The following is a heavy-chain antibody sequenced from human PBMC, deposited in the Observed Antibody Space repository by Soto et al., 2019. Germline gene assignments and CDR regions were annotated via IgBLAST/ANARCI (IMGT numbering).Heavy chain of an antibody. Sequence: ASVKVSCKASGYTFTSYGISWVRQAPGQGLEWMGWISAYNGNTNYAQKLQGRVTMTTDTSTSTAYMELRSLRSDDTAGYYCARGSSFSPRYCSGGSCYSGYYYYYMDVWGKGTTVTVSS. V-gene: IGHV1-18*01. J-gene: IGHJ6*03. CDR3: ARGSSFSPRYCSGGSCYSGYYYYYMDV. CDR1: GYTFTSYG. D-gene: IGHD2-15*01. CDR2: ISAYNGNT.